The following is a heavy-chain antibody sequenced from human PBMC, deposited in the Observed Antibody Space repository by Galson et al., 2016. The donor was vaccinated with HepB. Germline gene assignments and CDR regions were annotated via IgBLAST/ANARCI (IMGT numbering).Heavy chain of an antibody. V-gene: IGHV3-30*04. Sequence: SLRLSCAASGFIFSSYPIHWVRQAPGKGLQRVALISYDGTNKYYTASVRGRFTISRDNSKDTVSLQMNSLREEDTAMYYCARPMRGSEYYFDSCGQGTLVTVSS. CDR1: GFIFSSYP. CDR2: ISYDGTNK. D-gene: IGHD3-16*01. CDR3: ARPMRGSEYYFDS. J-gene: IGHJ4*02.